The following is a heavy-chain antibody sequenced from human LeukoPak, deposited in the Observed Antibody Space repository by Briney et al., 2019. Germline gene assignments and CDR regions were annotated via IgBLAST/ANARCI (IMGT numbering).Heavy chain of an antibody. V-gene: IGHV3-30*18. J-gene: IGHJ6*04. CDR3: AELGITMIGGV. D-gene: IGHD3-10*02. CDR2: ISYDGTNK. CDR1: GFSFSSYG. Sequence: PGRSLRLSCAASGFSFSSYGMHWVRQAPGKGLEWVAVISYDGTNKYYGDSVKGRFTISRDNSKNTLYLQMNSLRAEDTAVYYCAELGITMIGGVWGKGTTVTISS.